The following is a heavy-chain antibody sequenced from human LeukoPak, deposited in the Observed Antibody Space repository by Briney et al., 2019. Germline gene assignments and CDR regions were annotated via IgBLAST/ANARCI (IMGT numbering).Heavy chain of an antibody. D-gene: IGHD5-12*01. CDR3: ASDSGYDPIDY. Sequence: GGSLRLSCAASGFTFSSYAMSWVRQAPGKGLEWASAVSGSGGSTYYADSVKGRFTISRDNSKNTLYLQMNSLRAEDTAVYYCASDSGYDPIDYWGQGTLVTVSS. J-gene: IGHJ4*02. CDR1: GFTFSSYA. V-gene: IGHV3-23*01. CDR2: VSGSGGST.